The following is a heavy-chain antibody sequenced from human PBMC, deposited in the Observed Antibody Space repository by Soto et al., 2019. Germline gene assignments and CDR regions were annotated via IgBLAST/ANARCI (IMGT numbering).Heavy chain of an antibody. CDR3: ARGKNWFDR. J-gene: IGHJ5*02. CDR1: GASITSAY. CDR2: IYYIGST. Sequence: TLSLTCSVSGASITSAYWNWIRQPPGKGLEWVGYIYYIGSTNYNPSLKSRVTMSLDTSNNQLSLDLRFVTAADTAVYYCARGKNWFDRWGQGTLVTVSS. V-gene: IGHV4-59*08.